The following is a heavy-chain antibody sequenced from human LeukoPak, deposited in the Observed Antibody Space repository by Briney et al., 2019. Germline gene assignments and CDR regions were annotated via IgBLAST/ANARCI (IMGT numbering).Heavy chain of an antibody. Sequence: ASVKVSCKASGYTFTSYGISWVRQAPGQGLEWMGWINPNSGGTNYAQKFQGRVTMTRDTSISTAYMELSRLRSDDTAVYYCARGLVATRYFDYWGQGTLVTVSS. V-gene: IGHV1-2*02. D-gene: IGHD5-12*01. CDR1: GYTFTSYG. CDR2: INPNSGGT. J-gene: IGHJ4*02. CDR3: ARGLVATRYFDY.